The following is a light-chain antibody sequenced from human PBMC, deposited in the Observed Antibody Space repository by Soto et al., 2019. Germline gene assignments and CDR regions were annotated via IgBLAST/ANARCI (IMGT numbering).Light chain of an antibody. J-gene: IGKJ1*01. V-gene: IGKV1-5*01. Sequence: DIQMAQYPSTLSASVGDRVTITCRASQSISSWLAWYQQKPGKAPNLLIYDASSLESGVPSRFSGSGSGTEFTLTISSLQSEDFAVYYCQQYNNWPWTFGQGTQVDIK. CDR2: DAS. CDR3: QQYNNWPWT. CDR1: QSISSW.